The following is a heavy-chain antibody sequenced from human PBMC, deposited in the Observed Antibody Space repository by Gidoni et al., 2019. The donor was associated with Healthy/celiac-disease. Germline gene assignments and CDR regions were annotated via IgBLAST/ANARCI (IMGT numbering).Heavy chain of an antibody. D-gene: IGHD6-13*01. CDR1: GYTINGTH. V-gene: IGHV1-2*04. J-gene: IGHJ6*02. CDR2: INPNSVGT. CDR3: ARDRVVLGSSWYDYYYGMDV. Sequence: QVQLGHSGAEQKKPGAALKVSCKASGYTINGTHMHWVRQAPGQGLWWLGWINPNSVGTNYAQKFQGWVTMTRDKSISTAYMELSRLRSDDTAVYYCARDRVVLGSSWYDYYYGMDVWGQGTTVTVSS.